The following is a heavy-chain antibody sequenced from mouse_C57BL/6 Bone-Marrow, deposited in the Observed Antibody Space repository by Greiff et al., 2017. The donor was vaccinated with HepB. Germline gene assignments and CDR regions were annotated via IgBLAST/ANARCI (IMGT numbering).Heavy chain of an antibody. V-gene: IGHV1-50*01. Sequence: QVQLQQPGAELVKPGASVKLSCKASGYTFTSYWMQWVKQRPGQGLEWIGEIDPSDSSTNYNQKFKGKATLTVDTSSSTAYMQLSSLTSEDSAVYYCERSRYKGFAYWGQGTLVTVSA. CDR3: ERSRYKGFAY. CDR2: IDPSDSST. D-gene: IGHD1-3*01. J-gene: IGHJ3*01. CDR1: GYTFTSYW.